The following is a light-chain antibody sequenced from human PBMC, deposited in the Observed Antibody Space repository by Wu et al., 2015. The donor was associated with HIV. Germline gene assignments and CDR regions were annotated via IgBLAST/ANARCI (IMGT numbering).Light chain of an antibody. Sequence: EIVLTQSPGTLSLSPGERATLSCRASQSVSSSYLAWYQQKPGQAPRILIYGASTRAIGIPAGFSGSGSGTEFTLTISSMESEDFAMYYCQQYNNWPQFGQGTKVEIK. CDR3: QQYNNWPQ. J-gene: IGKJ1*01. CDR2: GAS. CDR1: QSVSSSY. V-gene: IGKV3-15*01.